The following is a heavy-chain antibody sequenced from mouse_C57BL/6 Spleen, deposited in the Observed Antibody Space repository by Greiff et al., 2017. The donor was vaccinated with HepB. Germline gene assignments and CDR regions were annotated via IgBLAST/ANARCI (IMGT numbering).Heavy chain of an antibody. V-gene: IGHV1-61*01. CDR1: GYTFTSYW. CDR2: IYPSDSET. D-gene: IGHD2-1*01. Sequence: QVQLQQPGAELVRPGSSVKLSCKASGYTFTSYWMDWVKQRPGQGLEWIGNIYPSDSETHYNQKFKDKATLTVDKSSSTAYMQLSSLTSEDSAVYYCARKEGYCGNPFTAGMDYWGQGTSVTVSS. CDR3: ARKEGYCGNPFTAGMDY. J-gene: IGHJ4*01.